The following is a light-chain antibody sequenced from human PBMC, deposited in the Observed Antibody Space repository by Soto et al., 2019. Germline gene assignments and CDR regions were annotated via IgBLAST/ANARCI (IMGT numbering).Light chain of an antibody. J-gene: IGKJ5*01. CDR3: KQYGRSQIN. Sequence: ILSPYSPGTLSYPPVEIATLSCHSSQIVSSSYLAWYQQEHGQATRLIIYGEYSRATGIQDRFSGSGSGKDFTITIRRMENDDFEVYYCKQYGRSQINFGKGQRLELK. V-gene: IGKV3-20*01. CDR1: QIVSSSY. CDR2: GEY.